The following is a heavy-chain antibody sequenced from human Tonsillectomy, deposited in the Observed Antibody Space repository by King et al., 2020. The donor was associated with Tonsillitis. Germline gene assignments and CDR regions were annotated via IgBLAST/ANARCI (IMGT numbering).Heavy chain of an antibody. CDR1: GFTFSTYS. D-gene: IGHD3-9*01. V-gene: IGHV3-48*02. CDR3: ARDSGTYYDNWTGFPYWYFDL. CDR2: ISSGSTAT. Sequence: VQLVESGGGLAQPGGSLRLSCAASGFTFSTYSINWVRQAPGKGLEWVSYISSGSTATYYADSVKGRFTISRDNAKNSLYLQMNSLRDEDTAVYYGARDSGTYYDNWTGFPYWYFDLWGRGTLVTVSS. J-gene: IGHJ2*01.